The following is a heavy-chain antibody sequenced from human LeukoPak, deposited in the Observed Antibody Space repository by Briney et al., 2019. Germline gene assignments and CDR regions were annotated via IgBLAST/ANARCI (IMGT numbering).Heavy chain of an antibody. Sequence: SETLSLTCTVSGGSISSYYWSWIRQPAGKGLEWIGRIYTSGSTNYNPSLKSRVTMSVDTSKNQFSLKLSSVTAADTAVYYCARAPGFLAARPWCDAFDIWGQGTMVTVSS. J-gene: IGHJ3*02. D-gene: IGHD6-6*01. CDR3: ARAPGFLAARPWCDAFDI. V-gene: IGHV4-4*07. CDR2: IYTSGST. CDR1: GGSISSYY.